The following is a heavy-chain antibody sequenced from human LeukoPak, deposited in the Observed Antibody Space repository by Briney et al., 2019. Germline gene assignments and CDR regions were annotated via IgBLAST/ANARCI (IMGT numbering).Heavy chain of an antibody. CDR1: GFTFSSYG. CDR3: ARNVDTAMFSPIDY. V-gene: IGHV3-33*01. J-gene: IGHJ4*02. D-gene: IGHD5-18*01. CDR2: IWYDGSNK. Sequence: GGSLRLSCAASGFTFSSYGMHWVRQAPGKGLEWVAVIWYDGSNKYYADSVKGRFTISRDNSKNTLYLQMNSLRAEDTAVYYCARNVDTAMFSPIDYWGQGTLVTVSS.